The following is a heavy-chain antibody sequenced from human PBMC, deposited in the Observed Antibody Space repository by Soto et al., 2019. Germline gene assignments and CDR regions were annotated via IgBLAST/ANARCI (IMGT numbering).Heavy chain of an antibody. V-gene: IGHV1-46*01. D-gene: IGHD2-2*01. CDR1: GYTFTSYY. Sequence: DSVKVSCKASGYTFTSYYMHWVRQAPGQGLEWMGIINPSGGSTSYAQKFQGRVTMTRDTSTSTVYMELSSLRSEDTAVYYCARERAGPYQLLFSPALGYWGQGSLVSVSS. CDR3: ARERAGPYQLLFSPALGY. J-gene: IGHJ4*02. CDR2: INPSGGST.